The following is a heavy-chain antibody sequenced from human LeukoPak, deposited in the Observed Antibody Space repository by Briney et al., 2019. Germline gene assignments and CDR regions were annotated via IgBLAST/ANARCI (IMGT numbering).Heavy chain of an antibody. D-gene: IGHD3-22*01. V-gene: IGHV4-61*02. J-gene: IGHJ4*02. CDR3: ATIISSGCDY. CDR2: IYTSGST. Sequence: PSETLSLTCTVSGGSISSGSYYWSWIRQPAGKGLEWIGRIYTSGSTNYNPSPKSRVTISVDTSKNQFSLKLSSVTAADTAVYYCATIISSGCDYWGQGTLVTVSS. CDR1: GGSISSGSYY.